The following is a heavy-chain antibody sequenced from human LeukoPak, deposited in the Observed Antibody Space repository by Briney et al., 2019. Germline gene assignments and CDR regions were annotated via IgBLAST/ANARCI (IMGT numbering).Heavy chain of an antibody. D-gene: IGHD2-2*01. V-gene: IGHV3-23*01. J-gene: IGHJ4*02. CDR1: GFTFSNYA. Sequence: GGSLRLSCTASGFTFSNYAMSWVRQAPGKGLERFSAITGSGGDTYYSDSVKGRFIISRDSSTNSLYLHMNSLRAEDTAVYHCAKGSSASRPYYFDYWGQGTLVTVSS. CDR2: ITGSGGDT. CDR3: AKGSSASRPYYFDY.